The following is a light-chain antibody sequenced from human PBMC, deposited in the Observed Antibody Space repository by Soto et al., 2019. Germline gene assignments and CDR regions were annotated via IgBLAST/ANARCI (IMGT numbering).Light chain of an antibody. V-gene: IGKV1-39*01. J-gene: IGKJ1*01. CDR2: VAS. CDR1: QYISTY. Sequence: DIQMTQSPSSLSASVVDILTISCQASQYISTYLNWYQQKPGKAPKLLIYVASNLQSGVPSRFSGSGSGTDFTLTISSLQPEDIATYYCQESYSTSFGQGTKVDIK. CDR3: QESYSTS.